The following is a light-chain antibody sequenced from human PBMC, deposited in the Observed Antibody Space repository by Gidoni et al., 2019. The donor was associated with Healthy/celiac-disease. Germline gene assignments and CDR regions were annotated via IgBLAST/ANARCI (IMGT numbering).Light chain of an antibody. CDR2: SNN. Sequence: QSVLTQPPSASGTPGQRVTISCSGSSSNIGSNPVNWYQQLPGTAPKLLIYSNNQRPSGVPDRFSGSKSGTSASLAISGLQSEDEADYYCAAWDDSLHGVFGGGTKLTVL. J-gene: IGLJ2*01. CDR3: AAWDDSLHGV. V-gene: IGLV1-44*01. CDR1: SSNIGSNP.